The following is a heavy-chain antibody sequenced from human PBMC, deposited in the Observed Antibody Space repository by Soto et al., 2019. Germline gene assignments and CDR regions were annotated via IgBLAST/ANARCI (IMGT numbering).Heavy chain of an antibody. CDR2: ISGSGGAT. CDR3: AKSTWDDLPPSF. J-gene: IGHJ4*02. CDR1: VFGLSSYA. D-gene: IGHD1-26*01. V-gene: IGHV3-23*01. Sequence: PGGSLRLSCAASVFGLSSYAVSWVRQAPGKGLEWVSVISGSGGATYYADSVKGRFTISRDNSKNTLYLQMNSVRAEDTAVYYCAKSTWDDLPPSFWGQGTPVTVSS.